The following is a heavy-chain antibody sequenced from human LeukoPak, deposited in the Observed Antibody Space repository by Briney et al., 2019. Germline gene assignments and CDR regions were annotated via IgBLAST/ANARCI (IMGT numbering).Heavy chain of an antibody. CDR1: GFTFNTYS. CDR2: ISSSSSYM. J-gene: IGHJ4*02. Sequence: GGSLRLSCAASGFTFNTYSMNWVRQAPGKGLEWVSCISSSSSYMYYADSVRGRFTISRDNAKRSLYLQMNSLRAEDTAVYYCAREGFGESQTSTSTNDYWGQGTLVTVSS. CDR3: AREGFGESQTSTSTNDY. V-gene: IGHV3-21*01. D-gene: IGHD3-10*01.